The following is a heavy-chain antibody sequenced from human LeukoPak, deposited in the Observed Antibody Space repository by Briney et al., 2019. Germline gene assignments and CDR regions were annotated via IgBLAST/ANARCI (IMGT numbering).Heavy chain of an antibody. J-gene: IGHJ5*02. D-gene: IGHD2-2*01. CDR1: GYSFTSYW. V-gene: IGHV5-51*01. Sequence: RGESLKISCKGSGYSFTSYWIGWVRQLPGKGLEWMGIIYPGDSDNRYSPSFQGQITISADKSISTAYLQWSSLTASDTAMYYCARYGSTFLNWFDPWGQGTLVTVSS. CDR2: IYPGDSDN. CDR3: ARYGSTFLNWFDP.